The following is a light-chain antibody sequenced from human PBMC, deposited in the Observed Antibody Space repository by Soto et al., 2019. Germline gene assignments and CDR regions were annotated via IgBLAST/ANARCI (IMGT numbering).Light chain of an antibody. CDR3: AAWDDSLNGRV. CDR2: YDN. V-gene: IGLV1-44*01. J-gene: IGLJ1*01. Sequence: QSVLTQPPSASGTPGQRVTISCSGSNSNIGSNTVNWYQQLPGTAPKLLIYYDNLRPSGVPDRISGSKSGTSASLAISGLQSDDEADYYCAAWDDSLNGRVFETGNKLTAL. CDR1: NSNIGSNT.